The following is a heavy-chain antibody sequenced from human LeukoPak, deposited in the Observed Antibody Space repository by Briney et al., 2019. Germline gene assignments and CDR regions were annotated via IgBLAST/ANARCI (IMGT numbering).Heavy chain of an antibody. Sequence: SETLSLTCAVYGGSFSGYYWSWIRQPPGKGLEWIGEINHSGSTNYNPSLKSRVTISVDTSKNQFSLKLSSVTAADTAVYFCASDMVPKKFDYWGQGTLVTVSS. CDR1: GGSFSGYY. J-gene: IGHJ4*02. CDR3: ASDMVPKKFDY. V-gene: IGHV4-34*01. CDR2: INHSGST. D-gene: IGHD3-10*01.